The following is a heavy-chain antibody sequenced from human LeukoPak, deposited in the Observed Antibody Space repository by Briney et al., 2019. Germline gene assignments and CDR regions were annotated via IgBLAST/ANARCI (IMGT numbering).Heavy chain of an antibody. D-gene: IGHD2-2*01. J-gene: IGHJ3*02. V-gene: IGHV1-18*01. Sequence: ASVKVSCQASGYTFTSHGISWVRQAPGQGLEWMGWISAYNGNTKYAQKLQGRVTMTTDTSTSTAYMELRSLRSDDTAVYYCARDPTRGAPDIVVVPAASDAFDIWGQGTMVTVSS. CDR3: ARDPTRGAPDIVVVPAASDAFDI. CDR2: ISAYNGNT. CDR1: GYTFTSHG.